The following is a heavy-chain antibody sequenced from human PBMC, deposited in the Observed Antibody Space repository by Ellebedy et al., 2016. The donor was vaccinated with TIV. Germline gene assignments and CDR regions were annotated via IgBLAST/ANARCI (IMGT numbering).Heavy chain of an antibody. CDR2: INPSSGAT. Sequence: AASVKVSCKASGYIFTAYNMHWVRQAPGQGLEWMGRINPSSGATDYAQTFQARDTMTRDTSISTAYLEVSRLRSDDTAVFYCARSAHYGDYDYWGQGTQVTVSS. D-gene: IGHD4-17*01. V-gene: IGHV1-2*06. CDR3: ARSAHYGDYDY. CDR1: GYIFTAYN. J-gene: IGHJ4*02.